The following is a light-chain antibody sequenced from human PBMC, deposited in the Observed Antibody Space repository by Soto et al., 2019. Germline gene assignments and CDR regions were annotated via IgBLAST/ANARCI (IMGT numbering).Light chain of an antibody. CDR1: SSDVGSYNL. CDR2: EGS. CDR3: CSYAGSSTNWV. V-gene: IGLV2-23*01. J-gene: IGLJ3*02. Sequence: QSVLTQPASVSGSPGQSITISCTGTSSDVGSYNLVSWYQQHPGKAPKLMIYEGSKRPSGVSNRFSGSKSGNTASLTISGLQAEDKADYYCCSYAGSSTNWVFGGGTQLTVL.